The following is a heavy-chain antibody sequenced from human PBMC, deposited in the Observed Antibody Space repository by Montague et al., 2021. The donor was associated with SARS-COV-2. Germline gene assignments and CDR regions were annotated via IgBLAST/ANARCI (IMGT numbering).Heavy chain of an antibody. CDR2: IKSKTDGGTT. D-gene: IGHD3-22*01. J-gene: IGHJ4*02. V-gene: IGHV3-15*01. CDR3: TTRKDTLIGGQR. Sequence: SLRLSCAASGFTFSNAWMSWVRQAPGKGLELVGRIKSKTDGGTTDYAAPVKGRFTISRDDSKNTLYLQMNSLKTEDTAVYYCTTRKDTLIGGQRGGQGTLVTVSS. CDR1: GFTFSNAW.